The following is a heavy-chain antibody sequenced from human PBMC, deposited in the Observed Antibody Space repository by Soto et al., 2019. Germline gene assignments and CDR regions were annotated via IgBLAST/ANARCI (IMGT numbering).Heavy chain of an antibody. CDR1: DDSLTTNKYA. D-gene: IGHD3-10*01. Sequence: SSETLSLTCTVSDDSLTTNKYAWTWIRQNPEKGLEWIGYVYSNGNTRSSPSLQRRASMSVDTSKSHFSLSLSSVTAADTAVYFCARDSYFRSSGSYYFDSWGQGTLVTVSS. J-gene: IGHJ4*02. V-gene: IGHV4-31*03. CDR2: VYSNGNT. CDR3: ARDSYFRSSGSYYFDS.